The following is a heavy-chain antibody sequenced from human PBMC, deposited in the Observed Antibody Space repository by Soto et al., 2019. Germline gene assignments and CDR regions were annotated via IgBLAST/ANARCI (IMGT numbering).Heavy chain of an antibody. CDR2: IYYSGNT. CDR3: ARHGHVARGSYYDY. Sequence: PSETLSLTCNVSGVLISSYYWSWIRQPPGKGLEWIGYIYYSGNTNYNSSLESRVTISVDTSKNQISLRLSSVIATDTAVYYCARHGHVARGSYYDYWGQGALVT. J-gene: IGHJ4*02. V-gene: IGHV4-59*08. D-gene: IGHD2-15*01. CDR1: GVLISSYY.